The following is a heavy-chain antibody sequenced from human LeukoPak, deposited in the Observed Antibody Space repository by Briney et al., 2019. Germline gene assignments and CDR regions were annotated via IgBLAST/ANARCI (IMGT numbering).Heavy chain of an antibody. D-gene: IGHD6-13*01. CDR2: ISSSSSYI. Sequence: GGSLRLSCAASGFTFSTYGMNWVRQAPGKGLEWVSSISSSSSYIYYADSVKGRFTISRDNAKNSLYLQMNSLRAEDTAVYYCARLAAAGNDYWGQGTLVTVFS. CDR3: ARLAAAGNDY. V-gene: IGHV3-21*01. CDR1: GFTFSTYG. J-gene: IGHJ4*02.